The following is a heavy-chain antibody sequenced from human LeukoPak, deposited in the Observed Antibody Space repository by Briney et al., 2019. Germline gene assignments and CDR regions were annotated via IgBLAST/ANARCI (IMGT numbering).Heavy chain of an antibody. CDR1: GFTFSNYV. CDR3: AKDHSAAAGIFDY. Sequence: PGGSLRLSCAGSGFTFSNYVMSWVRQAPGKGLEWVSCVSGSGGRGATYYTDSVKGRFTISRDNAKNTMYLQMNSLSGEDTAIYYCAKDHSAAAGIFDYWGQGTLVTVSS. V-gene: IGHV3-23*01. D-gene: IGHD6-13*01. CDR2: VSGSGGRGAT. J-gene: IGHJ4*02.